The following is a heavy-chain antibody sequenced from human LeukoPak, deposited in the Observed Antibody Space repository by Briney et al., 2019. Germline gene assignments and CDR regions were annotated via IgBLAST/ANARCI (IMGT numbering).Heavy chain of an antibody. CDR2: ISSSSSYI. CDR3: ARGGFHDRGGFFDH. V-gene: IGHV3-21*01. CDR1: GFTFSSYS. Sequence: GGSLRLSCAASGFTFSSYSMNWVRQAPGKGLEWVSSISSSSSYIYYADSVKGRFTISRDNAKNSLYLQMNSLRAEDTAVYYCARGGFHDRGGFFDHWGQGTLVAVSS. D-gene: IGHD3-22*01. J-gene: IGHJ5*02.